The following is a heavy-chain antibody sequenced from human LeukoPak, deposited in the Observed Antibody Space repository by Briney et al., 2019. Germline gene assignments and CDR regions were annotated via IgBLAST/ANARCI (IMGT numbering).Heavy chain of an antibody. CDR2: IRSYSSYI. J-gene: IGHJ6*03. D-gene: IGHD2/OR15-2a*01. V-gene: IGHV3-21*01. CDR3: ARFSEVYYYVDV. Sequence: KAGGSLRLSCAASGFTFSSYEMNWVRQTPGKGLEWVATIRSYSSYIHYADSVKGRFTISRDDAKKSLYLQMNSLRAEDTAVYYCARFSEVYYYVDVWGTGTTVTVSS. CDR1: GFTFSSYE.